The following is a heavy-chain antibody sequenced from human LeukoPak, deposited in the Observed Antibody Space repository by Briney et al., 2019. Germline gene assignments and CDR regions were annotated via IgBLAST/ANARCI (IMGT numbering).Heavy chain of an antibody. Sequence: PGGSLRLSCAASGFSVSSNHMSWVRQAPGKELEWVSVIYSGGNTYYADSAKGRFTISRDNSKNTLYLQMNSLRAEDTAVYYCVREPSGSFDILDEWGQGSLVTVSS. J-gene: IGHJ4*02. V-gene: IGHV3-66*01. D-gene: IGHD3-9*01. CDR3: VREPSGSFDILDE. CDR2: IYSGGNT. CDR1: GFSVSSNH.